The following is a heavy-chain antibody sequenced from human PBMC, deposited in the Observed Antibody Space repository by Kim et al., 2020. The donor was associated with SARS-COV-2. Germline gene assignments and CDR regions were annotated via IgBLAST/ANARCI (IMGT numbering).Heavy chain of an antibody. Sequence: DYAVSVKSRITINPETTKSQFSLHLNAVTPEDTAVYYCAREGSGSQDFDYWGQGTLVTVSS. J-gene: IGHJ4*02. D-gene: IGHD6-25*01. V-gene: IGHV6-1*01. CDR3: AREGSGSQDFDY.